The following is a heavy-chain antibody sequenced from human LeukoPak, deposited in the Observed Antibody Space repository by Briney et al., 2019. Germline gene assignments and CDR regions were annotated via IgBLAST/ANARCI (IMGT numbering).Heavy chain of an antibody. Sequence: GGSLRLSCAASGFTFSSYSMNWVRQAPGKGLEWVSSISSSSSYIYYADSVKGRFTISRDNAKNSLYLQMNSLRAEDTAVYYCAKDIILTGYIDYWGQGTLVTVSS. J-gene: IGHJ4*02. CDR1: GFTFSSYS. V-gene: IGHV3-21*01. CDR2: ISSSSSYI. CDR3: AKDIILTGYIDY. D-gene: IGHD3-9*01.